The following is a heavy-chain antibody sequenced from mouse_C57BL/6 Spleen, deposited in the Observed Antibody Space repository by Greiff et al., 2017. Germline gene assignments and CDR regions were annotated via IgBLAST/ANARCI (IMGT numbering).Heavy chain of an antibody. CDR1: GYTFTSYW. D-gene: IGHD2-3*01. Sequence: QVQLQQPGAELVKPGASVKMSCKASGYTFTSYWITWVKQRPGQGLEWIGDIYPGSGSTNYNEKFKSKATLTVDTSSSTAYMQLSSLTSEDSAVYYCARRGYDAMAPFAYWGQGTLVTVSA. CDR3: ARRGYDAMAPFAY. V-gene: IGHV1-55*01. J-gene: IGHJ3*01. CDR2: IYPGSGST.